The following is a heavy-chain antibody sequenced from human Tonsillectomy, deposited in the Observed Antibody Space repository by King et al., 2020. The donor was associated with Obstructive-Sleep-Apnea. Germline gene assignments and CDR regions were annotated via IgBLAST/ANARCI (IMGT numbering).Heavy chain of an antibody. CDR2: INYSGNT. J-gene: IGHJ6*02. CDR1: GGSISSGSYY. CDR3: AARYFEWSSQTYFGLHV. V-gene: IGHV4-39*01. Sequence: QLQESGPGLVKPSETLSLKCTVSGGSISSGSYYWDWVRQAPGKGLEWIGRINYSGNTHYNPSLKSRVTIIADPSKNQFSLNLSSVTAADTALYYCAARYFEWSSQTYFGLHVWGRGTTVTVS. D-gene: IGHD3-9*01.